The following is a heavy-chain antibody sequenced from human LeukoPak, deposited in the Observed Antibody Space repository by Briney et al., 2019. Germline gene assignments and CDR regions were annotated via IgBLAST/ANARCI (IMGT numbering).Heavy chain of an antibody. CDR3: ARVTGYMIEDYFDY. J-gene: IGHJ4*02. CDR2: IYYSGST. D-gene: IGHD3-22*01. Sequence: SETLSLTCTVSGGSISSSSYYWGWIRQPPGKGLEWIGSIYYSGSTYYNPSLKSRVTMSVDTSKNQFSLKLRSVTAADTAVYYCARVTGYMIEDYFDYWGQGTLVTVSS. CDR1: GGSISSSSYY. V-gene: IGHV4-39*07.